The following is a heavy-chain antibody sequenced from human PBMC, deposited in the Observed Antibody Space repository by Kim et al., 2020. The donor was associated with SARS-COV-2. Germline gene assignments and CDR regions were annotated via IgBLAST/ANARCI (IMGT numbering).Heavy chain of an antibody. D-gene: IGHD1-7*01. J-gene: IGHJ5*02. Sequence: YLNSVKGRFTISRDHAKNSVYLQVNSLRAEDTAVYYCARELELRGYTWFDPWGQGTLVTVSS. V-gene: IGHV3-7*03. CDR3: ARELELRGYTWFDP.